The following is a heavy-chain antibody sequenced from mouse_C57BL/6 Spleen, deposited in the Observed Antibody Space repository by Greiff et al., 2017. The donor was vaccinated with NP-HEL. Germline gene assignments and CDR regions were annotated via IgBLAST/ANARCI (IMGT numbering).Heavy chain of an antibody. D-gene: IGHD1-1*01. Sequence: QVHVKQSGAELVKPGASVKLSCKASGYTFTSYWMHWVKQRPGRGLEWIGRIDPNSGGTKYNEKFKSKATLTVDKPSSTAYMQLSSLTSEDSAVYYCARWDYGSSYWYFDVWGTGTTVTVSS. J-gene: IGHJ1*03. CDR1: GYTFTSYW. V-gene: IGHV1-72*01. CDR3: ARWDYGSSYWYFDV. CDR2: IDPNSGGT.